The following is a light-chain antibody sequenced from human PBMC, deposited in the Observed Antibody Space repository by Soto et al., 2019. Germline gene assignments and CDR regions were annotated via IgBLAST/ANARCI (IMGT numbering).Light chain of an antibody. CDR1: QGISSY. V-gene: IGKV1-9*01. Sequence: DIQLTQSPSFLSASVGDRVTITCRASQGISSYLAWYQQKPGKAPKLLIYAASTLQSGVPSRFSGSGSGTEFTLTISSLQPEDFATYYCQEYNGNSGLTFGGGTKVEIK. J-gene: IGKJ4*01. CDR2: AAS. CDR3: QEYNGNSGLT.